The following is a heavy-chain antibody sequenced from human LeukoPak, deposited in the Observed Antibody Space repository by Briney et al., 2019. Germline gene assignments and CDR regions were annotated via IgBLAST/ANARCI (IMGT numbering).Heavy chain of an antibody. CDR3: AREVVTGASGYYYYMDV. Sequence: SETLSLTCSVSGGSINRSGYYWGWIRQPPGKGVEGIGNIYFSGKTYFNPSLQSRVTISVDTSHDQFSLQVTSVTAADTAVYYCAREVVTGASGYYYYMDVWGKGPTVTVSS. CDR1: GGSINRSGYY. J-gene: IGHJ6*03. CDR2: IYFSGKT. D-gene: IGHD3-9*01. V-gene: IGHV4-39*02.